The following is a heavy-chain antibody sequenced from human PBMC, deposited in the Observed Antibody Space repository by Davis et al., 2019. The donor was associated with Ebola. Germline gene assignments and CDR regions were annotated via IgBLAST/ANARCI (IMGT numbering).Heavy chain of an antibody. V-gene: IGHV1-2*02. J-gene: IGHJ6*02. Sequence: ASVKVSCKASGYTFTGYYMHWVRQAPGQGLEWMGWINPNSGGTNYAQKFQGRVTMTRDTSISTAYMELSSLRSEDTAVYYCARGLVTGAAGTGDYYYGMDVWGQGTTVTVSS. CDR1: GYTFTGYY. CDR2: INPNSGGT. D-gene: IGHD6-13*01. CDR3: ARGLVTGAAGTGDYYYGMDV.